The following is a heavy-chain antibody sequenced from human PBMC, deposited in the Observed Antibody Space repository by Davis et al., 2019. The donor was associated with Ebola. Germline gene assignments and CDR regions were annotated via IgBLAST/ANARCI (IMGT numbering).Heavy chain of an antibody. Sequence: PSETLSLTCAVSGGSISSGGYSWSWIRQPPGKGLEWIGYIYHSGSTYYNPSLKSRVTISVDRSKNQFSLKLSSVTAADTAVYYCARYYDFWSENWFDPWGQGTLVTVSS. CDR3: ARYYDFWSENWFDP. J-gene: IGHJ5*02. V-gene: IGHV4-30-2*01. CDR1: GGSISSGGYS. D-gene: IGHD3-3*01. CDR2: IYHSGST.